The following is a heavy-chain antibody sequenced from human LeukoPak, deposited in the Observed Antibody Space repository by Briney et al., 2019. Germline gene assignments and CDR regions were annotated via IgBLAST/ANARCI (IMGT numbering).Heavy chain of an antibody. V-gene: IGHV3-30*03. J-gene: IGHJ6*04. CDR3: ARDRIATTGYYGMDV. CDR1: GFTFSSYG. CDR2: ISYDGSNK. Sequence: GGSLRLSCAASGFTFSSYGMHWVRQAPGKGLEWVAVISYDGSNKYYADSVKGRFTISRDNSENTLYLEMNSLRAEDTAVYYCARDRIATTGYYGMDVWGEGTTVFVSS. D-gene: IGHD6-13*01.